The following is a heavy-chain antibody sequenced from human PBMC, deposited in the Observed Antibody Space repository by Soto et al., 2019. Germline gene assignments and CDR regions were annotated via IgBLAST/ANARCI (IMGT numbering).Heavy chain of an antibody. J-gene: IGHJ4*02. Sequence: PGGSLRLSCAASGFTFSSYSMNWVRQAPGKGLEWVSSISSSSSYIYYADSVKGRFTISRDNSKNTLYLQMNSLRAEDTAVYYCAKMEFWRYYGSGAPQSWFDYWGQGTLVTLSS. CDR2: ISSSSSYI. CDR1: GFTFSSYS. V-gene: IGHV3-21*04. D-gene: IGHD3-10*01. CDR3: AKMEFWRYYGSGAPQSWFDY.